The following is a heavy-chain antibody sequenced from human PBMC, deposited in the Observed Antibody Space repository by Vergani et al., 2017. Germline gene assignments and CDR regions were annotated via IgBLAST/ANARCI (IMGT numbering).Heavy chain of an antibody. D-gene: IGHD3-10*01. Sequence: VQLVETGGGVVQPGGSLRLSCAASGFTFSSYSMNWVRQAPGKGLEWVSSISSSSSYIHYSDSLKGRFTISRDNAKSSLYLQMNSLRAEDTAVYYCARDLYYYGSGSYYNFDYWGQGTLVTVSS. CDR2: ISSSSSYI. CDR3: ARDLYYYGSGSYYNFDY. V-gene: IGHV3-21*01. CDR1: GFTFSSYS. J-gene: IGHJ4*02.